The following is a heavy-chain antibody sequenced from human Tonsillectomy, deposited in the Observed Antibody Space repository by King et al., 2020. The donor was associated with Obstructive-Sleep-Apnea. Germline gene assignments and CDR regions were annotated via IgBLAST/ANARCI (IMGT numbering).Heavy chain of an antibody. V-gene: IGHV3-11*01. CDR2: ISSSGSTI. D-gene: IGHD2-2*01. Sequence: VQLVESGGGLVKPGGSLRLSCAASGFTFSDYYMSWIRQAPGKGLEWVSYISSSGSTIYYADSVKGRFTISRDNAKNSLYLQMNSLRAEDTAVYYCAGADIVVVPAAIDSYYYGMDVWGQGTTVTVSS. CDR3: AGADIVVVPAAIDSYYYGMDV. J-gene: IGHJ6*02. CDR1: GFTFSDYY.